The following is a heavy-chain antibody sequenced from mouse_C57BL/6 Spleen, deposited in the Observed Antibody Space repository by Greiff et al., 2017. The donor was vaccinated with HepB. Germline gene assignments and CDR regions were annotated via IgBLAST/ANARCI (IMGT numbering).Heavy chain of an antibody. CDR2: INPKNGGT. CDR3: ARTYYDYEAWFAY. CDR1: GYTFTDYY. J-gene: IGHJ3*01. V-gene: IGHV1-26*01. D-gene: IGHD2-4*01. Sequence: EVQLQQSGPELVKPGASVKISCKASGYTFTDYYMNWVKQSHGKSLEWIGDINPKNGGTSYNQKFKGKATLTVDKSSSTAYMELRSLTSEDSAVYYCARTYYDYEAWFAYWGQGTLVTVSA.